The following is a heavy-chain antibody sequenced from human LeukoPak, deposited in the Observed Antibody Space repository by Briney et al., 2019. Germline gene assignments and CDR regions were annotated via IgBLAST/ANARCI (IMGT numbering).Heavy chain of an antibody. Sequence: PGESLRLSCAASGFTFSSNAVSWVRQAPGKGLEWVSGISDSGGSTYYADSVKGRFTISRDNSKNTLYLQMNSLRAEDTAIYYCAKDPRRSDPWGQGTLVTVSS. CDR1: GFTFSSNA. CDR2: ISDSGGST. CDR3: AKDPRRSDP. D-gene: IGHD5-24*01. V-gene: IGHV3-23*01. J-gene: IGHJ5*02.